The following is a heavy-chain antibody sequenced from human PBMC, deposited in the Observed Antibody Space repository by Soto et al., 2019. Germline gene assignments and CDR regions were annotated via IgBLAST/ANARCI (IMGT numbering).Heavy chain of an antibody. V-gene: IGHV5-51*01. CDR2: IFHGVSTP. CDR3: ARRVAANPYFDF. Sequence: GEALKFSCKASGYICANDWICWVRQVPGKRVAWMGIIFHGVSTPSYSPPFQGEVTISADKSINPSYLQWSSLKAAETAVYYCARRVAANPYFDFWGQGALVTVSS. CDR1: GYICANDW. D-gene: IGHD2-15*01. J-gene: IGHJ4*02.